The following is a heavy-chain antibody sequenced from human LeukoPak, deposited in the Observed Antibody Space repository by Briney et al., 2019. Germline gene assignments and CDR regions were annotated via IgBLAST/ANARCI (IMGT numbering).Heavy chain of an antibody. D-gene: IGHD6-13*01. CDR3: ASPLYSSSCGLCDAFDI. J-gene: IGHJ3*02. Sequence: GASVKVSCKASGYTFTSYYMHWVRQAPGQGLEWMGIINPSGGSTSYAQKFQGRVTMTRDTSTSTVYMELSSLRSEDTAVYYCASPLYSSSCGLCDAFDIWGQGTMVTVSS. V-gene: IGHV1-46*01. CDR2: INPSGGST. CDR1: GYTFTSYY.